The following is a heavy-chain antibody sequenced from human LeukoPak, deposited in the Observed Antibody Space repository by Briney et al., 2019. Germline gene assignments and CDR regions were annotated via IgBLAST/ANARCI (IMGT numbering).Heavy chain of an antibody. CDR2: INPNSGGT. D-gene: IGHD3-3*01. V-gene: IGHV1-2*02. CDR1: GYTFTGYY. J-gene: IGHJ4*02. CDR3: ARVGVVIIRRAYYFDY. Sequence: ASVKVSFKASGYTFTGYYMHWVRQAPGQGLEWMGWINPNSGGTNYAQKFQGRVTMTRDTSISTAYMELSRLRSDDTAVYYCARVGVVIIRRAYYFDYWGQGTLVTVSS.